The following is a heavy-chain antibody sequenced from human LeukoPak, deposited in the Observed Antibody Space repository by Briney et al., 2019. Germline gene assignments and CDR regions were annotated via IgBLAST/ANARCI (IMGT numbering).Heavy chain of an antibody. J-gene: IGHJ5*02. D-gene: IGHD2-2*02. CDR3: ARGLELGYCSGASCYIWFDP. Sequence: PSQTLSLTCVVSGGSFSGYYWSWIRQPPGKGLEWIGEINHGGRTNYSPSLKSRVTISVDTSKNQFSLNLSSVTAADTAVYYCARGLELGYCSGASCYIWFDPWGQGTLVTVSS. CDR2: INHGGRT. V-gene: IGHV4-34*01. CDR1: GGSFSGYY.